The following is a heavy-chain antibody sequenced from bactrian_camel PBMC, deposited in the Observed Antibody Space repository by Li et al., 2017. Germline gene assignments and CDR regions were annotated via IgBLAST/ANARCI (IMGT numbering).Heavy chain of an antibody. J-gene: IGHJ6*01. CDR1: DFTFSVYA. D-gene: IGHD6*01. Sequence: HVQLVESGGGVVQPGGSLTLSCVASDFTFSVYAMAWFRQVPGKEREGVAYSHSADGPTYADSVKGRFSISIDTAKNTLYLQLNSLKTEDTATYYCAKDRNGGSWNVEPLADFGYWGQGTQVTVS. CDR3: AKDRNGGSWNVEPLADFGY. CDR2: SHSADGP. V-gene: IGHV3S53*01.